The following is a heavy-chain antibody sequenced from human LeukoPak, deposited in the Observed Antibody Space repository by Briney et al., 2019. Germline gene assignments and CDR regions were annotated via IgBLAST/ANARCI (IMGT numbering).Heavy chain of an antibody. Sequence: SQTLSLTCTVSGGSISSGGYYWSWIRQPPGKGLEWIGYIYHSGSTYYNPSLKSRVTISVDRSKSQFSLKLSSVTAADTAVYYCARAVYDFWSGYGAFDIWGQGTMVTVSS. D-gene: IGHD3-3*01. CDR3: ARAVYDFWSGYGAFDI. V-gene: IGHV4-30-2*01. J-gene: IGHJ3*02. CDR2: IYHSGST. CDR1: GGSISSGGYY.